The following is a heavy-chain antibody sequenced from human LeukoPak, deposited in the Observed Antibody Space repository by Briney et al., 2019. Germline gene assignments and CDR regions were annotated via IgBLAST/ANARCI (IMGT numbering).Heavy chain of an antibody. CDR3: ARTVTHAHYYYYMDV. Sequence: GGSLRLSCAASGFTFSSYWMSWVRQAPGKGLEWVANIKQDGSEKYYVDSVKGRFTISRDNAKNSLYLQMNSLRAEDTAVYYCARTVTHAHYYYYMDVWGKGTTVTISS. D-gene: IGHD4-17*01. CDR1: GFTFSSYW. CDR2: IKQDGSEK. V-gene: IGHV3-7*01. J-gene: IGHJ6*03.